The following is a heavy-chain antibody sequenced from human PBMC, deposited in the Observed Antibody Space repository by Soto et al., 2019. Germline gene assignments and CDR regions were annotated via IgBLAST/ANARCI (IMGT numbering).Heavy chain of an antibody. CDR1: GGSISTSSYD. Sequence: PSETLSLTCTVSGGSISTSSYDWGWIRQPPGKGLEWIGSINHSGSTNYNPSLKSRVTISADTSKNQFSLKLSSVTAADTAVYYCARVNRFTILRYCSGGSCKLALDYWGQGTLVTVSS. CDR3: ARVNRFTILRYCSGGSCKLALDY. J-gene: IGHJ4*02. D-gene: IGHD2-15*01. CDR2: INHSGST. V-gene: IGHV4-39*07.